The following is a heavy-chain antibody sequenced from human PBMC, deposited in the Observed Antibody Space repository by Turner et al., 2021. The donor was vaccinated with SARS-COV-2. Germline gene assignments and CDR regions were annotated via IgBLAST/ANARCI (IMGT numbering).Heavy chain of an antibody. CDR1: GVTVSSNY. J-gene: IGHJ6*02. V-gene: IGHV3-53*01. Sequence: EVQLVESGGCLIQPGGSLRLSCAASGVTVSSNYMSWVRQAPGKGLEWVSVIYSGGSTYYADSVKGRFTISRDNSKNTLYLQMNSLRAEDTAVYYCTRDLMEVGGMDVWGQGTTVTVSS. CDR3: TRDLMEVGGMDV. D-gene: IGHD3-3*01. CDR2: IYSGGST.